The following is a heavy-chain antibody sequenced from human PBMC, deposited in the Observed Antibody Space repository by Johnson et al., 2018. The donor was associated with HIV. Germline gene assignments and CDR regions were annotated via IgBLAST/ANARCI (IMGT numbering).Heavy chain of an antibody. J-gene: IGHJ3*02. D-gene: IGHD3-22*01. CDR2: ISYDGSNK. CDR1: GFTFSSYA. CDR3: ARGITWYYYDSSGYSSAFDI. Sequence: QVQLVESGGGVVQPGRSLRLSCAASGFTFSSYAMHWVRQAPGKGLEWVAVISYDGSNKYYADSVKGRFNISRDNSKNTLYLQMNSLRAEDTAVYYCARGITWYYYDSSGYSSAFDIWGQGTMVTVSS. V-gene: IGHV3-30-3*01.